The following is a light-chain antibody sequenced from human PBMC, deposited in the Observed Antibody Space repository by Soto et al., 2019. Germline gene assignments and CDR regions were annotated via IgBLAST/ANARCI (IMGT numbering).Light chain of an antibody. J-gene: IGKJ1*01. CDR1: QVIGNY. CDR3: QQYNGYSTWT. Sequence: DIQMTQSPSSLSASVGDRVTITCRVSQVIGNYLAWYQQKPGKVPKLLIYGAYTLQSGVPSRFSGSGSGTEFTLTISSLQPDDFATYYCQQYNGYSTWTFGQGTKVDIK. CDR2: GAY. V-gene: IGKV1-27*01.